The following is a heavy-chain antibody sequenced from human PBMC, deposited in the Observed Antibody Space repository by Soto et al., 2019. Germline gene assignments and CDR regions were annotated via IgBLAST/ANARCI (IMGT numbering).Heavy chain of an antibody. CDR3: AMLYGGRGYYYYYGMDV. CDR2: IYSGGST. D-gene: IGHD5-12*01. J-gene: IGHJ6*02. Sequence: PGGSLRLSCAASGFTVSSNYMSWVRQAPGKGLEWVSVIYSGGSTYYADSVKGRFTISRDNSKNTLYLQMNSLRAEDTAVYYCAMLYGGRGYYYYYGMDVWGQGTTVTVSS. CDR1: GFTVSSNY. V-gene: IGHV3-53*01.